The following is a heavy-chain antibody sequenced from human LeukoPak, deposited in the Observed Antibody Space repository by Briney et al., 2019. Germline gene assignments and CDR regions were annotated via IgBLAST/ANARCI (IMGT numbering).Heavy chain of an antibody. J-gene: IGHJ4*02. CDR2: ISAYNGNT. CDR3: ASGYQLPHFDY. Sequence: ASVKVSCKASGYTFTGYYMHWVRQAPGQGLEWMGWISAYNGNTNYAQKLQGRVTMTTDTSTSTAYMELRSLRSGDTAVYYCASGYQLPHFDYWGQGTLVTVSS. V-gene: IGHV1-18*04. CDR1: GYTFTGYY. D-gene: IGHD2-2*01.